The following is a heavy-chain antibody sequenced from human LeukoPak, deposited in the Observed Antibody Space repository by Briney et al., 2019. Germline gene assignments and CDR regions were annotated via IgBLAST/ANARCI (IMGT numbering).Heavy chain of an antibody. V-gene: IGHV3-30*02. Sequence: GGSLRLSCAASGFTFSSYGMYWVRQAPGKGLEWVAFIRYDGGDKHCVDSVKGRFTISRDNSKNTLYLQMNSLRGEDTAVYYCAKDWTSFVVVPAAVDHWGQGTLVTVSS. J-gene: IGHJ4*02. D-gene: IGHD2-2*01. CDR3: AKDWTSFVVVPAAVDH. CDR2: IRYDGGDK. CDR1: GFTFSSYG.